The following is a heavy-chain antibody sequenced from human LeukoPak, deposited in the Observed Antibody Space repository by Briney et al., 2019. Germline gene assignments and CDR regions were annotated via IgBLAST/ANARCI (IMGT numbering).Heavy chain of an antibody. J-gene: IGHJ6*03. V-gene: IGHV3-21*01. Sequence: GGSLRLSCAASGFTFSSYSMNWVRQAPGKGLEWVSSISSSSSYIYYADSVKGRFTISRDNAKNSLYLQMNSLRAEDTAVYYCARDYSLVVRGVNYYFHMDLWGEGTTVTLSS. CDR3: ARDYSLVVRGVNYYFHMDL. D-gene: IGHD3-10*01. CDR2: ISSSSSYI. CDR1: GFTFSSYS.